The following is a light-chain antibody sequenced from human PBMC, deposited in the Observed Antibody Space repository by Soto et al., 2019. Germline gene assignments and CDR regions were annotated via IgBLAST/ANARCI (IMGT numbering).Light chain of an antibody. CDR2: GAS. CDR1: QSVSSN. Sequence: EIVMTQSPATLSVSPGERATLSCRASQSVSSNLAWYQQKPGQAPRLLIYGASIRATGIRARFSGSGSGTEFTLTISSLQSEDFAVYYCQQYNNWPPWTFGQGTKVEIK. J-gene: IGKJ1*01. V-gene: IGKV3D-15*01. CDR3: QQYNNWPPWT.